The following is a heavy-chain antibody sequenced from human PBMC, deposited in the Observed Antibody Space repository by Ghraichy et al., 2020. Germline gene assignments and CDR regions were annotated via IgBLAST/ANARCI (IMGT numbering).Heavy chain of an antibody. Sequence: SETLSLTCNVNGGSSSADYWSWIRQPPGKGLEWIGEISHDGGTTYNASLKRRVTISRDTSKNQLSLRLISVTAADTAVYYCARLSVTVTTMEFDYWGQGTLVTVSS. CDR2: ISHDGGT. CDR3: ARLSVTVTTMEFDY. J-gene: IGHJ4*02. CDR1: GGSSSADY. D-gene: IGHD4-17*01. V-gene: IGHV4-34*01.